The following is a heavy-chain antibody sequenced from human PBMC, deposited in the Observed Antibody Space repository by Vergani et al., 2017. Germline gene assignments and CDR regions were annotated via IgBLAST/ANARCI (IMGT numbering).Heavy chain of an antibody. Sequence: EVQLLESGGGLVQPGGSLRLSCAASGFTFSSYAMSWVRQAPGKGLEWVSAISGSGGSTYYADSVKGRFTISRDNSKNTLYLQMNSLRAEDTAVYYCARSSRYCSGGSCYSYYYYGMDVWGQGTTVTVSS. CDR2: ISGSGGST. CDR3: ARSSRYCSGGSCYSYYYYGMDV. D-gene: IGHD2-15*01. V-gene: IGHV3-23*01. J-gene: IGHJ6*02. CDR1: GFTFSSYA.